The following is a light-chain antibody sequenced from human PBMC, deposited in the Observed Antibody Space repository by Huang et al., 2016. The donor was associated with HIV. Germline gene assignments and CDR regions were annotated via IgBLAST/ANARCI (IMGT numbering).Light chain of an antibody. V-gene: IGKV1-5*01. J-gene: IGKJ2*01. CDR1: QSISSW. Sequence: DIQMTQSPSTLSASVGDRVTITCRASQSISSWLAWYQQKPGKAPKLLIYDASRLESGVPSRFGGSGSGTEFTLTISSLQPDNFATYYCQQYNSYPYTFGQGTKLEIK. CDR3: QQYNSYPYT. CDR2: DAS.